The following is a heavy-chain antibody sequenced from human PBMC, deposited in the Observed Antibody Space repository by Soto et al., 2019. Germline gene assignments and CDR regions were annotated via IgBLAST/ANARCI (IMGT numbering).Heavy chain of an antibody. V-gene: IGHV4-30-2*01. CDR3: ARVPDV. CDR1: GGSISSGGYS. Sequence: HLQLQESGSGLVKPSQTLSLTCAVSGGSISSGGYSWSWIRQPPGKGLEWIGYIYHSGSTYYNPSLKSRVTISVDRSKNQFSLKLSSVTAADTAVYYCARVPDVWGQGTTATVSS. CDR2: IYHSGST. J-gene: IGHJ6*02.